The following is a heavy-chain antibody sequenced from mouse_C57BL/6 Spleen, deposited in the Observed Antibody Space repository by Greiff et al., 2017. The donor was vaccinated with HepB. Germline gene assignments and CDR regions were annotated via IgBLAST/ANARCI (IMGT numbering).Heavy chain of an antibody. V-gene: IGHV1-18*01. J-gene: IGHJ4*01. CDR2: INPNNGGT. CDR1: GYTFTDYN. CDR3: ARGMDDYSPDGYYPYYAMDY. Sequence: EVKLEESGPELVKPGASVKIPCKASGYTFTDYNMDWVKQSHGKSLEWIGDINPNNGGTIYNQKFKGKATLTVDKSSSTAYMELRSLTSEDTAVYYCARGMDDYSPDGYYPYYAMDYWGQGTSVTVSS. D-gene: IGHD2-3*01.